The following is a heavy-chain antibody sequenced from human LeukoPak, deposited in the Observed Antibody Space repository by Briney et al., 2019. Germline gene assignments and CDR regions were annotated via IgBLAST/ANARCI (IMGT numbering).Heavy chain of an antibody. CDR1: GFPFSNYA. Sequence: GGSLRLSCAASGFPFSNYAMHWVRQASGKGLEWVAFIRYDGSNKYYADSVKGRFTISRDNSKNTLYLQMNSLRAEDTAVYYCAKDGLVESPDAFDIWGQGTMVTVSS. CDR3: AKDGLVESPDAFDI. CDR2: IRYDGSNK. V-gene: IGHV3-30*02. D-gene: IGHD2-21*01. J-gene: IGHJ3*02.